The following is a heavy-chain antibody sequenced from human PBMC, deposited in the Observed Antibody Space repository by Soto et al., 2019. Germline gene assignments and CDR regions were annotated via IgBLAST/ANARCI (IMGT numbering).Heavy chain of an antibody. D-gene: IGHD2-21*01. Sequence: EVQLVESGGGLVKPGGSLRLSCAASGFTFTNHNMNWVRQAPGKGLEWVSSISSSSSFRNYADSVKGRFSLSRDNDKNLVYLQMDGLRAEDTAVYYCARDPPLSVLVVVATDDFWGQGTLVTVSS. J-gene: IGHJ4*02. CDR3: ARDPPLSVLVVVATDDF. V-gene: IGHV3-21*02. CDR2: ISSSSSFR. CDR1: GFTFTNHN.